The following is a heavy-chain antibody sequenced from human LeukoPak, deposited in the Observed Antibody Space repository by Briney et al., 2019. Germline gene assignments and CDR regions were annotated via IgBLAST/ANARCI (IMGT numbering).Heavy chain of an antibody. CDR1: GFIVSDNY. CDR3: AKDPKWFGELFGY. V-gene: IGHV3-66*01. J-gene: IGHJ4*02. D-gene: IGHD3-10*01. CDR2: IYGGNST. Sequence: GGSLRLSCAASGFIVSDNYMSWVRQAPGKGLEWLAVIYGGNSTYYAASVKGRFTISRDNSKNTLYLQMNSLRAEDTAVYYCAKDPKWFGELFGYWGQGTLVTVSS.